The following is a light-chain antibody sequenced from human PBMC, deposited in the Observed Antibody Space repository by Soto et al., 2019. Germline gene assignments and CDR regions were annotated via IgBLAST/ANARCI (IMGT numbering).Light chain of an antibody. CDR1: QTISSW. CDR3: QHYNNWPLT. V-gene: IGKV1-5*03. J-gene: IGKJ1*01. CDR2: KAS. Sequence: DIQRIQYPSTISGTVGDRVPITGRASQTISSWLAWYQPKTGKAPKILIYKASTLTSGVPSRFRGSGSGTECTLIISSLQSEDVPVYYCQHYNNWPLTFGQGTKV.